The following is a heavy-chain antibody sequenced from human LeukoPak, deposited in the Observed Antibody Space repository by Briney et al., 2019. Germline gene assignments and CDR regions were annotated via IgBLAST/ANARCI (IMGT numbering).Heavy chain of an antibody. CDR1: GYTFTSYY. D-gene: IGHD3-22*01. Sequence: ASVKVSCKASGYTFTSYYMHWVRQAPGQGLEWMGIINPSGGSTSYAQKFQGRVTMTRDTYTSTVYMELSSLRSEDTAVYYCAREGDYYDSSSYYRTLDYWGQGTLVTVSS. CDR2: INPSGGST. V-gene: IGHV1-46*01. J-gene: IGHJ4*02. CDR3: AREGDYYDSSSYYRTLDY.